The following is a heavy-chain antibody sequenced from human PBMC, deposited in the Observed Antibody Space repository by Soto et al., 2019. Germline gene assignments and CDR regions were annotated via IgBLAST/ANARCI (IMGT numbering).Heavy chain of an antibody. CDR1: GFTFSSYA. Sequence: GGSLRLSCAASGFTFSSYAMSWVRQAPGKGLEWVSAISGSGGSTYYADSVKGRFTISRDNSKNTLYLQMNSLRAEDTAVYYCAKDYLPGGIVVVPAATDYWGQGTLVTVSS. CDR3: AKDYLPGGIVVVPAATDY. D-gene: IGHD2-2*01. CDR2: ISGSGGST. J-gene: IGHJ4*02. V-gene: IGHV3-23*01.